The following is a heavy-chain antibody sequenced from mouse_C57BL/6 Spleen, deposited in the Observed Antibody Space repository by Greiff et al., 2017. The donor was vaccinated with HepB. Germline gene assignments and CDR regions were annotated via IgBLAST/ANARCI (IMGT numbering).Heavy chain of an antibody. V-gene: IGHV10-1*01. Sequence: EVQRVESGGGLVQPKGSLKLSCAASGFSFNTYAMNWVRQAPGKGLEWVARIRSKSNNYATYYADSVKDRFTISRDDSESMLYLQMNNLKTEDTAMYYCVRHGEGWYFDVWGTGTTVTVSS. CDR2: IRSKSNNYAT. J-gene: IGHJ1*03. CDR3: VRHGEGWYFDV. CDR1: GFSFNTYA.